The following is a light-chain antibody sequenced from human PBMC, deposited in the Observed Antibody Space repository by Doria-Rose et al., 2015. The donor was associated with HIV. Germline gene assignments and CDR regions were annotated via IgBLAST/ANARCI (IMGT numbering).Light chain of an antibody. J-gene: IGKJ1*01. CDR3: HQYGTSRT. CDR1: QSFSSTY. Sequence: EIVLTQSPGTLSLSPGERATLSCRASQSFSSTYLAWYQQKPGQAPSLLIYDGSTRATGIPDRFSASGSGTDFTLTINRLEPEDSALYYCHQYGTSRTFGQGTKVEI. CDR2: DGS. V-gene: IGKV3-20*01.